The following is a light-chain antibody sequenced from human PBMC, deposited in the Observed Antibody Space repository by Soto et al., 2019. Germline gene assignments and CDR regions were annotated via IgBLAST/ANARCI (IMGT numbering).Light chain of an antibody. J-gene: IGLJ3*02. Sequence: QSVLTQPRSVSGSPGQSVTISCTGTSSDDGAYDYVSWYQQHPGKAPKLVIYDVTSRPSGVPDRFSGSKSGNTASLTISGLQPEDEGDYYCCSYAGSYTLEVFGGGTQLTVL. CDR1: SSDDGAYDY. V-gene: IGLV2-11*01. CDR2: DVT. CDR3: CSYAGSYTLEV.